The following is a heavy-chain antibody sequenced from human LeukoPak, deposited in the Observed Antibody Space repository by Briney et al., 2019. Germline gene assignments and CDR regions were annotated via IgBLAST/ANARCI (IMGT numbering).Heavy chain of an antibody. CDR3: AEDGVHHGSGTYYFDS. Sequence: PGGSLRLSCTASGFTFSSYAMSWVRQAPGKGPEWVSSISGSGGSTYYADSVKGRFTISRDNSKNTLYLQMNSLRAEDTAVYFCAEDGVHHGSGTYYFDSWGQGTLVTVSS. D-gene: IGHD3-10*01. CDR2: ISGSGGST. J-gene: IGHJ4*02. V-gene: IGHV3-23*01. CDR1: GFTFSSYA.